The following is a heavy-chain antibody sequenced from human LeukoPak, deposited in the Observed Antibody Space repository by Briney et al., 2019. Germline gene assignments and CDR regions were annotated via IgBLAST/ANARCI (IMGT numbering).Heavy chain of an antibody. D-gene: IGHD3-3*01. CDR1: GFIFTNYF. Sequence: GGSLRLSCAASGFIFTNYFMSWVRQAPGKGLEWVASIKHDGSEKYYVDSVRGRFTISRDSTMNSLYLQMSSLRAEDTAVYYCATDRGWRTSGYYLYYFEYWGQGTLVTFSS. V-gene: IGHV3-7*01. J-gene: IGHJ4*02. CDR2: IKHDGSEK. CDR3: ATDRGWRTSGYYLYYFEY.